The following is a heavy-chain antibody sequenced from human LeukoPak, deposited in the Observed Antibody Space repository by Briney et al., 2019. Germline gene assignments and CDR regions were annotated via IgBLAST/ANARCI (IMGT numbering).Heavy chain of an antibody. D-gene: IGHD1-26*01. J-gene: IGHJ4*02. CDR3: ARGELLGGYYFDY. Sequence: GGSLRLSCAASGFTFSSYAMHWVRQAPGKGLEWVAVISYDESNKYYADSVKGRFTISRDNSKNTLYLQMNSLRAEDTAVYYCARGELLGGYYFDYWGQGTLVTVSS. CDR2: ISYDESNK. V-gene: IGHV3-30-3*01. CDR1: GFTFSSYA.